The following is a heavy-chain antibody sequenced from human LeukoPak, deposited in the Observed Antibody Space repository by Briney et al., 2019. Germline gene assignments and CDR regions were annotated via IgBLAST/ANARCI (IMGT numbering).Heavy chain of an antibody. D-gene: IGHD2-15*01. CDR1: GYTFTSYD. Sequence: ASVKVSCKASGYTFTSYDINWVRQATGQGLEWMGWMNPNSGNTGYAQKFQGRVTMTRNTSISTAYMELSSLRSEDTAVYYCARELDSGGSLDYWGQGTLVTVSS. CDR2: MNPNSGNT. J-gene: IGHJ4*02. V-gene: IGHV1-8*01. CDR3: ARELDSGGSLDY.